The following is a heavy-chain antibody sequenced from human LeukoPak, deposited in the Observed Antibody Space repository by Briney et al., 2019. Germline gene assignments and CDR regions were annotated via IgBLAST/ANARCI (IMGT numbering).Heavy chain of an antibody. V-gene: IGHV3-74*01. J-gene: IGHJ4*02. CDR3: ARGYTSSSADY. Sequence: GGSLRLSCAASGFTFSSYWMHWVRQAPGKGLVWVSGINSDGSQTRYADSVKGRLTISRDNAKNTLYLQMNGLRAEDTAVYYCARGYTSSSADYWGQGTLVTVSS. CDR1: GFTFSSYW. CDR2: INSDGSQT. D-gene: IGHD6-13*01.